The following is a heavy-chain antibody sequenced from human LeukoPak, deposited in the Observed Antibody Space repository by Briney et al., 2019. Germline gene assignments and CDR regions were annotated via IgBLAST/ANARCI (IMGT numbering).Heavy chain of an antibody. J-gene: IGHJ6*03. CDR1: GGSISSSSYY. CDR3: ARVPGYYYYYYMDV. CDR2: IYYSGST. V-gene: IGHV4-39*07. Sequence: SETLSLTCTVSGGSISSSSYYWGWIRQPPGKGLEWIGSIYYSGSTYYNPSLKSRVTMSVDTSKNQFSLKLSSVTAEDTAVYYCARVPGYYYYYYMDVWGKGTTVTVS.